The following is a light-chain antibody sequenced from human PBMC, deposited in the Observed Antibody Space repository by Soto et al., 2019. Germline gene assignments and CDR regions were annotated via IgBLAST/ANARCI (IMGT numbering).Light chain of an antibody. V-gene: IGKV1-39*01. CDR2: AAS. Sequence: DIQMTQSPSSLSASVGDRVTITCRASQSISNYLSWYQQIPGKAAKLLIYAASTLRSGVSSRFSGSGSGTDFTLTISSLQPEDFATYYCQQSYSTPWTFGQGTKVEIK. CDR3: QQSYSTPWT. CDR1: QSISNY. J-gene: IGKJ1*01.